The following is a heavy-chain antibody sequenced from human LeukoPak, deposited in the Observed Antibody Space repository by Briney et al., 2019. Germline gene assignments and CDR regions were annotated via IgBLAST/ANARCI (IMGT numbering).Heavy chain of an antibody. V-gene: IGHV3-53*01. Sequence: PGGSLRLSCAASGFTVSSNYMSWVRQAPGKGLEWVSVIYSGGSTDYADTVKGPSTISRDNSKNTLYLQMNSLRAEDTAVYYCARDRVSGYGDYYYYYYYMDVWGKGTTVTISS. CDR1: GFTVSSNY. CDR2: IYSGGST. D-gene: IGHD4-17*01. J-gene: IGHJ6*03. CDR3: ARDRVSGYGDYYYYYYYMDV.